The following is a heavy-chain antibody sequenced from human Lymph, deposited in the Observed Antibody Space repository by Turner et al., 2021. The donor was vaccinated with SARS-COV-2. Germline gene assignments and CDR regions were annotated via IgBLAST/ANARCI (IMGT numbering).Heavy chain of an antibody. CDR1: GGSISSTS. Sequence: QVQLQESGPGLVSPSETLSLTCTFSGGSISSTSWSWIRQSPGRGLEWIGYFYKIGSIDYNPTLRSRVTISVDTSKNQLSLNLISVTAADTAVYYCARHQGSTSGYDHGMNVWGQVTAVIVSS. CDR2: FYKIGSI. CDR3: ARHQGSTSGYDHGMNV. J-gene: IGHJ6*02. D-gene: IGHD1-1*01. V-gene: IGHV4-59*08.